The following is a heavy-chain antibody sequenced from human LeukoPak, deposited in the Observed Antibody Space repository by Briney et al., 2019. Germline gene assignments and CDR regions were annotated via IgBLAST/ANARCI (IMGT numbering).Heavy chain of an antibody. V-gene: IGHV3-9*01. CDR3: ARGDNYYDSSGYDY. Sequence: GRSLRLSCAASGFTFDDYAMHWVRQAPGKGLEWVSGISWNSGSIGYADSVKGRFTISRDNAKNSLYLQMNSLRAEDTAVYYCARGDNYYDSSGYDYWGQGTLVTVSS. D-gene: IGHD3-22*01. J-gene: IGHJ4*02. CDR2: ISWNSGSI. CDR1: GFTFDDYA.